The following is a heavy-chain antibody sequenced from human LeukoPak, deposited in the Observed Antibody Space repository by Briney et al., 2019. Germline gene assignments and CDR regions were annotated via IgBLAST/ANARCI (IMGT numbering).Heavy chain of an antibody. J-gene: IGHJ4*02. CDR2: ISYDGSNK. Sequence: GGSLRLSCAASGFTFSSYGMHWVRQAPGKGLEWVAVISYDGSNKYYADSVKGRFTISRDNSKNTLYLQMNSLRAEDTAVYYCAKNGRSEWLHYYFDYWGQGTLVTVSS. CDR1: GFTFSSYG. D-gene: IGHD3-3*01. V-gene: IGHV3-30*18. CDR3: AKNGRSEWLHYYFDY.